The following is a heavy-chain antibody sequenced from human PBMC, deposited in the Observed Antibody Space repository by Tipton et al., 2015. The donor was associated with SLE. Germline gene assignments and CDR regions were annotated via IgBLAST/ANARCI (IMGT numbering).Heavy chain of an antibody. V-gene: IGHV4-59*08. J-gene: IGHJ6*02. CDR2: VYYGGST. Sequence: TLSLTCNVSGGSISNLYWSWIRQPPGKPLEWIGYVYYGGSTKYNPSLKSRVTISVDTSKNQFSLNLTSVTASDTAVYYCARSTASQGRMDVWGQGTTVTVSS. CDR1: GGSISNLY. D-gene: IGHD5-18*01. CDR3: ARSTASQGRMDV.